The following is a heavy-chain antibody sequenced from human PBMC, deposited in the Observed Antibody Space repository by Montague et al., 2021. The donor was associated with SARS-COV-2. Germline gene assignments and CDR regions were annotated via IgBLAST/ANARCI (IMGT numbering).Heavy chain of an antibody. D-gene: IGHD1-1*01. CDR2: TYYMSKWYN. J-gene: IGHJ6*02. CDR3: TSGREGNYNVMDV. V-gene: IGHV6-1*01. CDR1: GDSVSINSPT. Sequence: CAISGDSVSINSPTWNWVRQSPSRGLEWLGRTYYMSKWYNDYAVAVRGRVTINPDTSKNQFSLQLNSVTPEDTAIYYCTSGREGNYNVMDVWGQGTTVTVSS.